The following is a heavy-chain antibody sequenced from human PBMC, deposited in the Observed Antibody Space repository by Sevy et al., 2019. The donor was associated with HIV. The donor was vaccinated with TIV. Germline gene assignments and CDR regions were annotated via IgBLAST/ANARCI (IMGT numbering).Heavy chain of an antibody. CDR1: GGIFRSNA. J-gene: IGHJ4*02. CDR3: SRDKYYHISGSFDY. V-gene: IGHV1-69*13. Sequence: SVKVSCKTSGGIFRSNAISWVRQAPGQGLEWMGGIIAVFRTTNYAQKFQGRVTVSADESRGTAYMELSSLRSEDTAVYYCSRDKYYHISGSFDYWGQGTPVIVSS. CDR2: IIAVFRTT. D-gene: IGHD3-10*01.